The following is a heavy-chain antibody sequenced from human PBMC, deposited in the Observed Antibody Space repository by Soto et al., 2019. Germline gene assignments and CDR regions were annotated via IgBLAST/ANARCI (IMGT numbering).Heavy chain of an antibody. CDR3: ARGEDAFFYYGLAV. V-gene: IGHV4-59*01. CDR2: IYDTGISGYTPST. J-gene: IGHJ6*02. CDR1: GGSITSSY. Sequence: QVQLQESGPRLVKPSATLSLTCTVSGGSITSSYWSWIRRPPGKGLEWIAYIYDTGISGYTPSTSYNPSLKSRVTMSVDTSKSQFSLKLTSVTAADTAVYYCARGEDAFFYYGLAVWGQGITVTVSS.